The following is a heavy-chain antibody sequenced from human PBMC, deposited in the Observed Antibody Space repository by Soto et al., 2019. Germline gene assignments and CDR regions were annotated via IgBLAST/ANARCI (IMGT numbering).Heavy chain of an antibody. D-gene: IGHD6-19*01. CDR1: GGSISSSSYY. CDR3: ARHWSAEAVAGTLDWFDP. V-gene: IGHV4-39*01. CDR2: IYYSGST. J-gene: IGHJ5*02. Sequence: SETLSLTCTVSGGSISSSSYYWGWIRQPPGKGLEWIGSIYYSGSTYYNPSLKSRVTISVDTSKNQFSLKLSSVTAADTAVYYCARHWSAEAVAGTLDWFDPRGQGTMVTVSS.